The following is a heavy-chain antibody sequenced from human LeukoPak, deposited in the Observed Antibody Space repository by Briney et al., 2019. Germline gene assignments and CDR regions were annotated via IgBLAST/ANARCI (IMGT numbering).Heavy chain of an antibody. V-gene: IGHV1-46*01. CDR3: AREVASGSYSDY. D-gene: IGHD1-26*01. Sequence: GASVKVSCKASGYTFTSYYMHWVRQAPGQGLEWMGIINPSGGSTSYAQKFQGRVTMTRDMSTSTVYMELSSLRSGDTAVYYCAREVASGSYSDYWGQGTLSPSPQ. CDR2: INPSGGST. CDR1: GYTFTSYY. J-gene: IGHJ4*02.